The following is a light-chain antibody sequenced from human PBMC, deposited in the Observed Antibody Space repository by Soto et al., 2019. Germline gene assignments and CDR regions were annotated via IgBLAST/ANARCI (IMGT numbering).Light chain of an antibody. V-gene: IGKV4-1*01. Sequence: DIVMTQSPDSLAVSLGERATINCKSSQSLLDTSNNKNYVAWYQQKPGQPPKLLIYWASARQSVVPDRFSGSGSGTDFTLTISNLQAEDVAVYYCHQYYSALFTFGQGTKLEI. CDR2: WAS. CDR1: QSLLDTSNNKNY. CDR3: HQYYSALFT. J-gene: IGKJ2*01.